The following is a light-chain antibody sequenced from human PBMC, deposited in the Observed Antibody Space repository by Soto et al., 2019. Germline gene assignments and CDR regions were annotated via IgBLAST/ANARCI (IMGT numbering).Light chain of an antibody. CDR1: SSNIGAGYD. Sequence: QSVLTQPPSVSGAPGQRVTISCTGSSSNIGAGYDVHWYQQLPGTAPKLLIYGNSNRPSGVPDRFSGSKSGTSASLAITGLQAEDEADYYCYSYTGSATVIFGGGTKLTVL. CDR3: YSYTGSATVI. J-gene: IGLJ2*01. V-gene: IGLV1-40*01. CDR2: GNS.